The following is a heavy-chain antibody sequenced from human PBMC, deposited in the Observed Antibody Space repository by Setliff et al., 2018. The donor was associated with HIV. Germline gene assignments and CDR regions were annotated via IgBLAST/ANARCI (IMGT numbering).Heavy chain of an antibody. J-gene: IGHJ4*02. CDR1: GFTFTSYW. CDR3: ARPFDQ. V-gene: IGHV3-7*01. CDR2: IKGDGSET. Sequence: GGSLRLSWVASGFTFTSYWMIWVRQAPGKRPAWVANIKGDGSETYYLDFVKGRFTISRDNAKNSLYLQMNSLRVEDTAVYYCARPFDQWGQGALVTVSS.